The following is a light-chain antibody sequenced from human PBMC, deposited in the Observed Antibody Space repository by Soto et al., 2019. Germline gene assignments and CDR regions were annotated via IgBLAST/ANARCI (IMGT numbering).Light chain of an antibody. V-gene: IGKV1-8*01. CDR3: QQYYSYTVA. CDR1: QVISSY. CDR2: AAS. J-gene: IGKJ1*01. Sequence: AIRITQSPSSLSSSTGDRVTITCLSSQVISSYLAWYQQKPGKAPKLLIYAASTLQSGVPSRFSGSGSGTDFTLTISCLQSEDFETYYCQQYYSYTVAFGQGTKVDIK.